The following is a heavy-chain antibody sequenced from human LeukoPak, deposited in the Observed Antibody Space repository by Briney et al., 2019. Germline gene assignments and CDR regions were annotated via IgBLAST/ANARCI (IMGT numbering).Heavy chain of an antibody. J-gene: IGHJ2*01. Sequence: AGGSLRLSCAASGFTFSSYAMSWVRQAPGKGLEWVSAISGSGGSTYYADSVKGRFTISRDNSKNTLYLQMNSLRAEDTAVYYCAKCQVVTAIVHYWYFDLWGRGTLVTVSS. V-gene: IGHV3-23*01. CDR2: ISGSGGST. D-gene: IGHD2-21*02. CDR3: AKCQVVTAIVHYWYFDL. CDR1: GFTFSSYA.